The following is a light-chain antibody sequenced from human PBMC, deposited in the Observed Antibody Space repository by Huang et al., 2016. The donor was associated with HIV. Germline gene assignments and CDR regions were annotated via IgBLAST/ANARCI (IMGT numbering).Light chain of an antibody. Sequence: DVVMTQSPLSLPVTLGQPASIFCSSSQSPVHSDGNSYLSWFQQRPGQSPRRLIYKPSNRDSGVPDRFSGSGSGTDFTLKITSVEAGDVGVYYCMQGTHWPLTFGGGTKVEIK. J-gene: IGKJ4*01. CDR1: QSPVHSDGNSY. CDR2: KPS. CDR3: MQGTHWPLT. V-gene: IGKV2-30*02.